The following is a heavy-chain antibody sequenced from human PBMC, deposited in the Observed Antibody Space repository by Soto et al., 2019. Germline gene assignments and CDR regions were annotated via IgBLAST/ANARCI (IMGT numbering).Heavy chain of an antibody. V-gene: IGHV1-2*04. D-gene: IGHD3-22*01. CDR3: ARDHYYDSSGYYYSGFDY. CDR1: GYTFTGYY. J-gene: IGHJ4*02. CDR2: INPNGGGT. Sequence: ASVKVSCKASGYTFTGYYMHWVRQAPGQGLEWMGWINPNGGGTNYAQKFQGWVTMTRDTSISTAYMELSRLRSDDTAVYYCARDHYYDSSGYYYSGFDYWGQGTLVTVSS.